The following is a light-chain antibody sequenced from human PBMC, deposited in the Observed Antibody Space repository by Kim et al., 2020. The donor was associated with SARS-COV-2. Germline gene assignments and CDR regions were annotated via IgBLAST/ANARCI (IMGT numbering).Light chain of an antibody. J-gene: IGKJ1*01. CDR3: QKYNSAPRT. CDR1: QDIRNY. CDR2: GAI. Sequence: ASIGERVTITCRASQDIRNYLAWYQQRPGRVPKLLIYGAINLQSGVPSRFSGSGSGTDFTLTIRSLQPEDVATYYCQKYNSAPRTFGQGTKVDIK. V-gene: IGKV1-27*01.